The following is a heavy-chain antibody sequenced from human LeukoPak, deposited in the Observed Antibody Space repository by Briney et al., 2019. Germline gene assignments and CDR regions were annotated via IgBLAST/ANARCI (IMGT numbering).Heavy chain of an antibody. Sequence: PGGSLRLSCAASGFTFSSYAMSWVRQAPGKGLEWVSAISGSGGSTYYADSVKGRFTISRDNSKNTLYLQMNSLRAEDTAVYYCAKDLEPDDILTGCGAFGYWGQGTLVTVSS. J-gene: IGHJ4*02. CDR1: GFTFSSYA. D-gene: IGHD3-9*01. CDR2: ISGSGGST. V-gene: IGHV3-23*01. CDR3: AKDLEPDDILTGCGAFGY.